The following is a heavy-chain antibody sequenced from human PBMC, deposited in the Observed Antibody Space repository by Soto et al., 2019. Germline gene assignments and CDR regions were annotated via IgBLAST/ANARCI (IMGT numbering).Heavy chain of an antibody. CDR3: AGGLSMSCGLPHSSYGMDV. D-gene: IGHD2-21*01. J-gene: IGHJ6*02. V-gene: IGHV1-69*13. Sequence: GASVKVSCKASGGTFISYAISWVRQPPGQGLEWMGGIIPIFGTANYAQKFQGRGTITADESTSTAYMELSTLRSEATAVYYCAGGLSMSCGLPHSSYGMDVWGQGPPVTVSS. CDR1: GGTFISYA. CDR2: IIPIFGTA.